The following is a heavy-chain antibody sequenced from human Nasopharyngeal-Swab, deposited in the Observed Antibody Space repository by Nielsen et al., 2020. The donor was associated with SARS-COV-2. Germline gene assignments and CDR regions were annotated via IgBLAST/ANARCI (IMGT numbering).Heavy chain of an antibody. V-gene: IGHV3-23*01. Sequence: GGSLRLSCAASGFTFSSYAMSWVRQAPGKGLEWVSAISGSGGSTYYADSVKGRFTISRDNSKNTLYLQMNSLRAEDTAVYYCAKKLAPTYYYDSSGYFDYWGQGTLVTVSS. CDR3: AKKLAPTYYYDSSGYFDY. CDR2: ISGSGGST. D-gene: IGHD3-22*01. J-gene: IGHJ4*02. CDR1: GFTFSSYA.